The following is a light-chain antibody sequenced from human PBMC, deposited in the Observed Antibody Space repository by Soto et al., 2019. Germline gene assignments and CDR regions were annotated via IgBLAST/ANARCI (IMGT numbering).Light chain of an antibody. CDR3: QRYHNAPFT. J-gene: IGKJ4*01. V-gene: IGKV1-27*01. Sequence: DIQVTQYPSSLSASVGDRVTITCRASQDIKNYLAWYQQKQGEIPKLLIYAASTLESGIPPRFSGSGSGTDFTLTINNLQPEDVATYYCQRYHNAPFTFGGGTKVDIK. CDR2: AAS. CDR1: QDIKNY.